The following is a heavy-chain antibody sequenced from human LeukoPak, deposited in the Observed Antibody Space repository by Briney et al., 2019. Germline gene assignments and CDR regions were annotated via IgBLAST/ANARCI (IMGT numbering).Heavy chain of an antibody. CDR1: GGSISSGGYY. D-gene: IGHD6-13*01. J-gene: IGHJ5*02. CDR3: ARATGGAAAADFDP. Sequence: SQTLSLTCTVSGGSISSGGYYWSWIRQHPGKGLEWIGFIYYSGSTYYNPSLKSRVTISIDTSKDQFSLKLSSVTAADTAVYYCARATGGAAAADFDPWGQGTLVTVSS. V-gene: IGHV4-31*03. CDR2: IYYSGST.